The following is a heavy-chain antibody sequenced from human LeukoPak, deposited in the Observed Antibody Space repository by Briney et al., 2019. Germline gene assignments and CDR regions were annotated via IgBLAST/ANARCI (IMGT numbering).Heavy chain of an antibody. D-gene: IGHD1-26*01. V-gene: IGHV1-69*01. Sequence: GASVKVSCKASGGTFSSYAISWVRQAPGQGLEWMGGIIPIFGTASYAQKFQGRVAITADESTSTAYMELSSLRSEDTAVYYCASSLVGATRDYYFDYWGQGTLVTVSS. J-gene: IGHJ4*02. CDR2: IIPIFGTA. CDR3: ASSLVGATRDYYFDY. CDR1: GGTFSSYA.